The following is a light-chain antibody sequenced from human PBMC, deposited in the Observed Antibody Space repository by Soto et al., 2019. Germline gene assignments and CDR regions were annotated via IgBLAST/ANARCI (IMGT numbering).Light chain of an antibody. CDR2: GAS. Sequence: EIVLTQSPGTLSVSPGERATLSCRARQRFXSNFAWYQRKPGQATRLLIXGASTSATGILARFSGSGSGREFTLTLSSLQSEEFSVYYCQHYNNWPTLTFGQGTKVDIK. V-gene: IGKV3-15*01. J-gene: IGKJ1*01. CDR1: QRFXSN. CDR3: QHYNNWPTLT.